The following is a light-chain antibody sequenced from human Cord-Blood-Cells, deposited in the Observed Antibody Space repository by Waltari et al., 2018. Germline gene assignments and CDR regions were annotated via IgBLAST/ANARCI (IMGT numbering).Light chain of an antibody. Sequence: EIVLTQSPATQSLSPGERANLSCRASQSVSSYLAWYQQKPGQAPRLLIYDASNRATGIPARFSGSGSGTDFTLTISSLEPEDFAVYYCQQRSNWRVTFGGGTKVEIK. CDR1: QSVSSY. CDR3: QQRSNWRVT. J-gene: IGKJ4*01. V-gene: IGKV3-11*01. CDR2: DAS.